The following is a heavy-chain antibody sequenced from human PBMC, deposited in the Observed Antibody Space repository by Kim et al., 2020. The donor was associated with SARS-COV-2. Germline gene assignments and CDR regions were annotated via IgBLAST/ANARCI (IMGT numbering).Heavy chain of an antibody. Sequence: GGSLRLSCAASGFTFTDYAMSWVRQAPGKGLEWVSAIDPSGGGTYYADSVKGRSTISRDNSKNTLLLQVNSLTADDTAIYYCTRALRRPMVTTAYYYGLDVWGQGTTVTVSS. CDR3: TRALRRPMVTTAYYYGLDV. CDR2: IDPSGGGT. CDR1: GFTFTDYA. D-gene: IGHD4-17*01. V-gene: IGHV3-23*01. J-gene: IGHJ6*02.